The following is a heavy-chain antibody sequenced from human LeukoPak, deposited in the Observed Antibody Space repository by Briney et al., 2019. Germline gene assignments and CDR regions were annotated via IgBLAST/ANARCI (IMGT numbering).Heavy chain of an antibody. CDR2: ISSSSSYI. CDR3: ARDEGNIVVVPAAEVLFDY. D-gene: IGHD2-2*01. J-gene: IGHJ4*02. CDR1: GFTFSSYA. Sequence: GGSLRLSCAASGFTFSSYAMSWVRQAPGKGLEWVSAISSSSSYIYYADSVKGRFTISRDNAKKSLYLQMNSLRAEDTAVYYCARDEGNIVVVPAAEVLFDYWGQGTLVTVSS. V-gene: IGHV3-21*01.